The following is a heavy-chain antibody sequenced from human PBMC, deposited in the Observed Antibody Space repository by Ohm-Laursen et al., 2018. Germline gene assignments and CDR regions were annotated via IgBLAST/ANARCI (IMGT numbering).Heavy chain of an antibody. CDR2: IHTSGIT. Sequence: SDTLSLTCTVSGGFVSNYYWSWIRQPAGKGLEWIGRIHTSGITNYSPSLKSRVSMSIDTSKNQLSLKLTSVAAADTAVYYCARGPVMPDYWGQGTLVTVSS. CDR1: GGFVSNYY. D-gene: IGHD3-16*01. J-gene: IGHJ4*02. V-gene: IGHV4-4*07. CDR3: ARGPVMPDY.